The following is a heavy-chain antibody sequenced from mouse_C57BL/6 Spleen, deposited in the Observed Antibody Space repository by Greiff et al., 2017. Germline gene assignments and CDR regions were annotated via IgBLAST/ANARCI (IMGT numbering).Heavy chain of an antibody. CDR3: ARRPNWVYFDY. V-gene: IGHV1-84*01. D-gene: IGHD4-1*01. J-gene: IGHJ2*01. Sequence: VQLQQSGPELVKPGASVKISCKASGYTFTDYYINWVKQRPGQGLEWIGWIYPGSGNTKYTEKFKGKATLTVDTSSSTAYMQLSSLTSEDSSVYFWARRPNWVYFDYWGQGTTLTVSS. CDR1: GYTFTDYY. CDR2: IYPGSGNT.